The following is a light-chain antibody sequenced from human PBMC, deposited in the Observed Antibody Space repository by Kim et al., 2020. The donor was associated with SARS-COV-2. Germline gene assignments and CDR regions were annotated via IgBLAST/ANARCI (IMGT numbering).Light chain of an antibody. CDR3: QQRYSALPLT. CDR1: QSISIY. V-gene: IGKV1-39*01. Sequence: DIQMTQSPSSLSASVGDRVTITCRASQSISIYLHWYQQIPGKAPKLLIFAASNLQSGVPSRFSGSGSGTDFTLTISSLQPEDSATYFCQQRYSALPLTFGGGTKVDIK. J-gene: IGKJ4*02. CDR2: AAS.